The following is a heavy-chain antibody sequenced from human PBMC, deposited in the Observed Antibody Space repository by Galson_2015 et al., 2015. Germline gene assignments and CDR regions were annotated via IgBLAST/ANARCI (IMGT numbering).Heavy chain of an antibody. CDR3: ATTPCSGGSCYSGY. J-gene: IGHJ4*02. CDR2: IKEDGSEK. CDR1: GFPFSSYW. V-gene: IGHV3-7*01. Sequence: LRLSCAASGFPFSSYWMSWVRQAPGKGLEWVANIKEDGSEKYYVDSVRGRFTISRDNAKNSLYLQMNSLRAEDTAVYYCATTPCSGGSCYSGYWGQGTLVTVSS. D-gene: IGHD2-15*01.